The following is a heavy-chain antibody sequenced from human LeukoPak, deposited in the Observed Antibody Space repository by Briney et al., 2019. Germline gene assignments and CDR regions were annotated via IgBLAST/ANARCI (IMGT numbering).Heavy chain of an antibody. CDR2: ISVCCGST. D-gene: IGHD2-2*02. Sequence: PGWSLTLSFASSLLTFSSYSRNWLRQAPGKGLEWVSGISVCCGSTYYADSVNGRFTISRDNSKNTMYLQMNRLRAEDTAVYYCAKDLTIVAVPAAIGGIDYWGQGTLVAVSS. CDR1: LLTFSSYS. V-gene: IGHV3-23*01. CDR3: AKDLTIVAVPAAIGGIDY. J-gene: IGHJ4*02.